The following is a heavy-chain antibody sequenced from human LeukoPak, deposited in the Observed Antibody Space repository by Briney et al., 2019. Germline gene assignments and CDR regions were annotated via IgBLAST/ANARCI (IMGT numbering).Heavy chain of an antibody. CDR2: ISGSGGST. CDR1: GFTFSSYA. Sequence: GGSLRLSCAASGFTFSSYAMSWFRQAPGKGLEWVSAISGSGGSTYYADSVKGRFTISRDNSKNTLYLQMNSLRAEDTAVYYCAKSPGPTVTTIDYWGQGTLVTVSS. D-gene: IGHD4-17*01. J-gene: IGHJ4*02. CDR3: AKSPGPTVTTIDY. V-gene: IGHV3-23*01.